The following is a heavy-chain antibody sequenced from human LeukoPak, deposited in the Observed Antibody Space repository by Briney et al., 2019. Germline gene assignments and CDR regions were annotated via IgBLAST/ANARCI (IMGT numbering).Heavy chain of an antibody. D-gene: IGHD1-14*01. J-gene: IGHJ4*02. CDR3: AKDYAASSGEPIDIPLDH. V-gene: IGHV3-23*01. CDR1: GFSFSNYA. Sequence: PGGSLRLSCAPSGFSFSNYAMSWVRQAPGEGLEWVSGIDVGGSTTWYADSVKGRFTISRDNSKDTVSLQMDGLRVEDTAMYYCAKDYAASSGEPIDIPLDHWGQGTLVTVSA. CDR2: IDVGGSTT.